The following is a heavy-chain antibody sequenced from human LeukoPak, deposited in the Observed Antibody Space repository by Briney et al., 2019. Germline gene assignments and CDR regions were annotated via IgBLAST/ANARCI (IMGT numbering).Heavy chain of an antibody. CDR2: IYTSGST. J-gene: IGHJ6*03. Sequence: SETLSLTCTVSGGSISSYYWSWIRQPAGKGLEWIGRIYTSGSTNYNPSLKSRVTMSVDTSKNQFSLKLSSVTAADTAVYYCARENYYGSGSPLLGYYYYYMDVWGKGTTVNVSS. CDR3: ARENYYGSGSPLLGYYYYYMDV. V-gene: IGHV4-4*07. D-gene: IGHD3-10*01. CDR1: GGSISSYY.